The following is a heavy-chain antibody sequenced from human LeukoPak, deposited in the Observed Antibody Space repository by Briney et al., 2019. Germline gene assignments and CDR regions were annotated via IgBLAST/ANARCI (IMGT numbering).Heavy chain of an antibody. V-gene: IGHV1-8*01. CDR3: ARRIEVGLFWYFDL. Sequence: ASVKVSCKASGYTFTSHDINWVRQATGQRPEWMGWMSPNTGNTGYAQKFQGRVTMTRDTSTSTAYMELPSLRAEDAAVYYFARRIEVGLFWYFDLWGRGTLVTVSS. D-gene: IGHD2-2*01. CDR2: MSPNTGNT. CDR1: GYTFTSHD. J-gene: IGHJ2*01.